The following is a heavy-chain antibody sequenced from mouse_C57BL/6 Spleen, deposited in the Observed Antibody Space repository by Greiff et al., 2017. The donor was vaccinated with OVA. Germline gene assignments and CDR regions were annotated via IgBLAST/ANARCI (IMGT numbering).Heavy chain of an antibody. D-gene: IGHD2-3*01. CDR1: GYTFTDYE. CDR2: LDPETGGT. V-gene: IGHV1-15*01. Sequence: QVQLQQSGAELVRPGASVTLSCKASGYTFTDYEMHWVKQTPVHGLEWIGALDPETGGTAYNQKFKCKAILTADKSSSTAYMELRSLTSEDSAVYYCTRSLYELLDYWGQGTTLTVSS. CDR3: TRSLYELLDY. J-gene: IGHJ2*01.